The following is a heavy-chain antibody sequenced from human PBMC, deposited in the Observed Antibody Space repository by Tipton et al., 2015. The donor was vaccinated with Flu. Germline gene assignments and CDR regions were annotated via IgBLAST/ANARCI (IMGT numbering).Heavy chain of an antibody. V-gene: IGHV4-31*01. CDR3: ARPNVYFGHTYWYFDL. Sequence: TLSLTCTVSGGSISSGGYYWSWIRQHPGKGLEWIGYINYSGRTYYNPSLKSLVTISEDTSKNHFSLKLSSVTAADTAVYYCARPNVYFGHTYWYFDLWGRGTRVSVSS. J-gene: IGHJ2*01. CDR2: INYSGRT. D-gene: IGHD2/OR15-2a*01. CDR1: GGSISSGGYY.